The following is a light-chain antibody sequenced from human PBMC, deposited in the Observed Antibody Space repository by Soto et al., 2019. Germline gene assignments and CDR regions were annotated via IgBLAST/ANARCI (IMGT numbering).Light chain of an antibody. CDR2: TGS. Sequence: DIQMTQSPSSVSASVGDRVSITCRASQGISNWLAWYQQKPGRAPKLLIYTGSSLQSGGPSRFSGTGSWTDFTLTISSLQPEDVATYYCQQANSFPLTFGGGTKVEIK. CDR3: QQANSFPLT. CDR1: QGISNW. V-gene: IGKV1-12*01. J-gene: IGKJ4*01.